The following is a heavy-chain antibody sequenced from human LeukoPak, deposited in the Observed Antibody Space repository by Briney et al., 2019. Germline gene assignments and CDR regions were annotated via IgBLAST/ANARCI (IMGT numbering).Heavy chain of an antibody. CDR2: INHSGST. CDR3: ALVVPPSRKYFQH. J-gene: IGHJ1*01. D-gene: IGHD2-8*02. V-gene: IGHV4-34*01. Sequence: SETLSLTCAVYGVSFSGYYWSWIRQPPGKGLEWIGEINHSGSTNYNPSLKSRVTISVDTSKNQFSLKLSSVTAADTAVYYCALVVPPSRKYFQHWGQGTLVTVSS. CDR1: GVSFSGYY.